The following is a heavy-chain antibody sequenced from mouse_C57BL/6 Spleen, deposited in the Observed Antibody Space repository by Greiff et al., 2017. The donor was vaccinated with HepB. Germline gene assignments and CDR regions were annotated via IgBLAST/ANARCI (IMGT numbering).Heavy chain of an antibody. V-gene: IGHV1-63*01. Sequence: VQLQQSGAELVRPGTSVKMSCKASGYTFTNYWIGWAKQRPGHGLEWIGDIYPGGGYTNYNEKFKGKATMTADKSSSTAYMQFSSLTSEDSAIYYCARRDVYWYFDVWGTGTTVTVSS. CDR1: GYTFTNYW. J-gene: IGHJ1*03. CDR2: IYPGGGYT. CDR3: ARRDVYWYFDV.